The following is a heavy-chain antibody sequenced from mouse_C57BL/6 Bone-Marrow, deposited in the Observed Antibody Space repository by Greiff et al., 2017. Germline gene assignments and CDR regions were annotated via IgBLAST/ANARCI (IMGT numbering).Heavy chain of an antibody. CDR1: GYTFTSYW. J-gene: IGHJ2*01. V-gene: IGHV1-50*01. Sequence: LVESGAELVKPGASVKLSCKASGYTFTSYWMQWVKQRPGQGLEWIGEIDPSDSYTNYNQKFKGKATLTVDTSASTAYMQLSSLTSEDSAVYYCARVRFDYWGQGTTLTVSS. CDR3: ARVRFDY. CDR2: IDPSDSYT.